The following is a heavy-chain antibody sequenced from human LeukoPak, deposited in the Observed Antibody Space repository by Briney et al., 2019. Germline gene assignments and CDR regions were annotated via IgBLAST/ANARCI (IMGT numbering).Heavy chain of an antibody. J-gene: IGHJ4*02. CDR3: ASGYSGSYYAPLDY. CDR1: GSTFDDYG. D-gene: IGHD1-26*01. V-gene: IGHV3-20*04. Sequence: GGSLRLSCAASGSTFDDYGMSWVRQAPGKGLEWVSGINWNGGSTGYADSVKGRFTISRDNAKNSLYLQMNSLRAEDSALYYCASGYSGSYYAPLDYWGQGTLVTVSS. CDR2: INWNGGST.